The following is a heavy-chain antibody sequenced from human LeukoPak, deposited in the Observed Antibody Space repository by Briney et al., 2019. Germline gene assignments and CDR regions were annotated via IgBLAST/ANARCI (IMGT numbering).Heavy chain of an antibody. CDR1: GDSISSSNW. D-gene: IGHD6-25*01. Sequence: SETLSLTCAVSGDSISSSNWWSWVRQPPGKGLEWIGEIYHSGSTNYNPSLKSRVTMSLGKSKNQFSLNLTPVTAADTAVYYCAREAAGQWFDPWGQGTLVTVSS. V-gene: IGHV4-4*02. J-gene: IGHJ5*02. CDR2: IYHSGST. CDR3: AREAAGQWFDP.